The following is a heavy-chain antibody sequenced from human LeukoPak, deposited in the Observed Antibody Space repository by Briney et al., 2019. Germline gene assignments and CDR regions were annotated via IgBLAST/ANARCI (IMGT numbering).Heavy chain of an antibody. J-gene: IGHJ4*02. V-gene: IGHV3-64D*09. CDR2: ISDSGGST. D-gene: IGHD5-18*01. CDR3: AKGELGLWFDY. CDR1: GFPFSSYA. Sequence: GGSLRLSRSASGFPFSSYAMHWVRQAPGKGLEYVSAISDSGGSTYDADSGKGRFTISRDNSKNTLYLQMSSLRAEDTAVYYCAKGELGLWFDYWGQGTLVTVSS.